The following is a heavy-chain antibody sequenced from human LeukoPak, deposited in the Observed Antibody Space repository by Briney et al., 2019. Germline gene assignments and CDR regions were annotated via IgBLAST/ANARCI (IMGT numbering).Heavy chain of an antibody. Sequence: GASVKVSCKASGYTFTSYGISWVRQAPGQGLEWMGGIIPIFGTANYAQKFQGRVTITADESTSTAYMELSSLRSEDTAVYYCAKSDSSGYPVDWGQGTLVTVSS. CDR2: IIPIFGTA. V-gene: IGHV1-69*13. CDR1: GYTFTSYG. CDR3: AKSDSSGYPVD. J-gene: IGHJ4*02. D-gene: IGHD3-22*01.